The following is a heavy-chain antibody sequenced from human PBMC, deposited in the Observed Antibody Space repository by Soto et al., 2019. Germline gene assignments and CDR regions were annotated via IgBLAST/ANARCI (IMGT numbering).Heavy chain of an antibody. V-gene: IGHV3-23*01. CDR2: ISGSGGST. J-gene: IGHJ6*02. D-gene: IGHD3-10*01. CDR1: GFTFSSYA. CDR3: AKDSVLLWFGERGDLYGMDV. Sequence: PGGSLRLSCAASGFTFSSYAMSWVRQAPGKGLEWVSAISGSGGSTYYADSVKGRFTISRDNSKNTLYLQMNSLRAEDTAVYYCAKDSVLLWFGERGDLYGMDVWGQGTTVTVSS.